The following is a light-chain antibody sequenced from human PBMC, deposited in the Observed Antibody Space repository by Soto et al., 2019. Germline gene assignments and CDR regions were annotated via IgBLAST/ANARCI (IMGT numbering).Light chain of an antibody. CDR1: SSNIGSKY. Sequence: QSVLTQPPSASGTPGQRVTISCSGSSSNIGSKYVFWYQQLPGTAPKVLMYRNSQRPSGVPDRFSGSKSGTSASLAISGLRSEDEADYYCASWDDSLSGFVVFGGGTKLTVL. V-gene: IGLV1-47*01. CDR3: ASWDDSLSGFVV. CDR2: RNS. J-gene: IGLJ2*01.